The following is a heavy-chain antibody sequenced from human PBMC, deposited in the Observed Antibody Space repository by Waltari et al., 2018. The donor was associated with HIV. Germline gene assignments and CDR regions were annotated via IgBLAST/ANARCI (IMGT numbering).Heavy chain of an antibody. CDR1: GGSFSGYY. D-gene: IGHD3-22*01. Sequence: QVQLQQWGAGLLKPSETLSPTCAVYGGSFSGYYWSWIRQPPGKGLEWIGEINHSGSTNYNPSLKSRVTISVDTSKNQFSLKLSSVTAADTAVYYCARVGSSGYYSFWGQGTLVTVSS. V-gene: IGHV4-34*01. J-gene: IGHJ4*02. CDR3: ARVGSSGYYSF. CDR2: INHSGST.